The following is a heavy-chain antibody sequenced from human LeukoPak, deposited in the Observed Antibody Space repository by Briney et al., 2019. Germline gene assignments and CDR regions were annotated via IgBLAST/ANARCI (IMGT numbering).Heavy chain of an antibody. CDR1: GYTITNNY. CDR2: INPSGGST. CDR3: ARDGGFDY. V-gene: IGHV1-46*01. J-gene: IGHJ4*02. Sequence: ASVKVSCKASGYTITNNYMHWVRQAPGQGLEWMGVINPSGGSTSYAQKFQGRVTMTRDMSTSTVYMELSSLRSEDTAVYYCARDGGFDYWGQGTLVTVSS. D-gene: IGHD2-15*01.